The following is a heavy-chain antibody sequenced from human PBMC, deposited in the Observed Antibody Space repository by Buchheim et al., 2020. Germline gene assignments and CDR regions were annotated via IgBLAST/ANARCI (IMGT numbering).Heavy chain of an antibody. J-gene: IGHJ5*02. V-gene: IGHV3-23*01. CDR1: GFTFSSYA. D-gene: IGHD6-13*01. CDR3: AKDLWRSSSSSFEYWFDP. Sequence: EVQLLESGGGLVQPGGSLRLSCAASGFTFSSYAMSWVRQAPGKGLEWVSAISGIGGSTYYADSVKGRFTISRDNSKNTLYLQMNSLRAEDTAVYYCAKDLWRSSSSSFEYWFDPWGQGTL. CDR2: ISGIGGST.